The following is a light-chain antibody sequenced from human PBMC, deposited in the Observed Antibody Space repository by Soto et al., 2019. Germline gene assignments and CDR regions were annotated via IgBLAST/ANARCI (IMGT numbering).Light chain of an antibody. Sequence: EIVLTQSPATLSLSPGERVTLSCSASQYISSDLAWYQHKPGQAPRLLIYDASDRATGIPARFSGSGSGTDFTLTISGLEPEDFAIYYCQQRSSWPPITFGQGTRLEIK. CDR3: QQRSSWPPIT. J-gene: IGKJ5*01. CDR1: QYISSD. V-gene: IGKV3-11*01. CDR2: DAS.